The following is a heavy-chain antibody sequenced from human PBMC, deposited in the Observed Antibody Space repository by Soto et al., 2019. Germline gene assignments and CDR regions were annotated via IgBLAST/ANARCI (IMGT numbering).Heavy chain of an antibody. CDR3: ERDHISGSSPYYYYYYGMDV. D-gene: IGHD6-13*01. CDR1: GGSISSYY. CDR2: IYYSGST. J-gene: IGHJ6*02. Sequence: SDTLSLTCTVSGGSISSYYWSWIRQPPGKGLEWIGYIYYSGSTNYNPSLKSRVTISVDTSKNQFSLKLSSVTAADTAVYYCERDHISGSSPYYYYYYGMDVWGQGTTVTVSS. V-gene: IGHV4-59*01.